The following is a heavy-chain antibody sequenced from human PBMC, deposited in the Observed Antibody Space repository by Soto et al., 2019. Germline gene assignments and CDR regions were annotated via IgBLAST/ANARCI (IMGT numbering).Heavy chain of an antibody. CDR1: GYSFTSYW. V-gene: IGHV5-51*01. J-gene: IGHJ6*04. CDR2: IYPGDSDT. Sequence: GESLKISCKGSGYSFTSYWIGWVRQMPGKGLEWMGIIYPGDSDTRYSPSFQGQVTISADKSISTAYLQWSSLKASDTAMYYCARLGCSCRYLADYYCGMDVRGKGTTVTVSA. D-gene: IGHD2-15*01. CDR3: ARLGCSCRYLADYYCGMDV.